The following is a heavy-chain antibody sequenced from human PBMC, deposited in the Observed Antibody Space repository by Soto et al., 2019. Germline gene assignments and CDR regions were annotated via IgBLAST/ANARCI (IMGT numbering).Heavy chain of an antibody. Sequence: GGSLRLSCAASGFTFSSYAMSWVRQAPGKGLEWVSAISGSGGSTYYADSVKGRFTISRDNSKNTLYLQMNSLRAEDTAVYYCANIELGIPSHHYSYYGMDVWGQGTTVTVSS. J-gene: IGHJ6*02. D-gene: IGHD7-27*01. V-gene: IGHV3-23*01. CDR1: GFTFSSYA. CDR3: ANIELGIPSHHYSYYGMDV. CDR2: ISGSGGST.